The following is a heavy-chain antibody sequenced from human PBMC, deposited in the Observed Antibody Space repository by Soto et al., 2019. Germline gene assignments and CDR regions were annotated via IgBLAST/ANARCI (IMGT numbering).Heavy chain of an antibody. CDR3: VEIPVDTSMIYWFDP. CDR1: GGSVSSGDYY. CDR2: IYYRGST. J-gene: IGHJ5*02. Sequence: QVQLQESGPGLVKASETLSLTCTVSGGSVSSGDYYWSWIRQPPGKGLEWIGNIYYRGSTNYNPSLKSRATISVDTSKNQFSLKVSSVTAADSAVYYCVEIPVDTSMIYWFDPWGQGTLVTVSS. V-gene: IGHV4-61*08. D-gene: IGHD5-18*01.